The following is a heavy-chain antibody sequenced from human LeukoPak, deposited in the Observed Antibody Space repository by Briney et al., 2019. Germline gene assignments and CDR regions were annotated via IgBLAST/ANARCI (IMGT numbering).Heavy chain of an antibody. Sequence: ASVKVSCKASGFTFTSYDINWVRQASGQGLEWMGWMNPNNGNTGYAQKFQGRVTMTRDASISTAYMELRGLRSEDTAVYYCVRDGEGVAISVNYWFDPWGQGTLVTVSS. CDR2: MNPNNGNT. D-gene: IGHD3-10*01. CDR3: VRDGEGVAISVNYWFDP. J-gene: IGHJ5*02. V-gene: IGHV1-8*01. CDR1: GFTFTSYD.